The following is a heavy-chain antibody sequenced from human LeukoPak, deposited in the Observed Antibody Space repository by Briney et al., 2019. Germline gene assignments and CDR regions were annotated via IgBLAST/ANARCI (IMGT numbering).Heavy chain of an antibody. CDR3: AKGGYCSSTSCYSSYYFDY. V-gene: IGHV3-23*01. CDR2: ISGSGGST. Sequence: GGSLRLSCAASGVTFSTYAMSWVRQAPGKGLEWVSAISGSGGSTYYADSVKGRFTISRDNSKNTLYLQMNSLRAEDTAVYYCAKGGYCSSTSCYSSYYFDYWGQGTLVTVSS. D-gene: IGHD2-2*01. CDR1: GVTFSTYA. J-gene: IGHJ4*02.